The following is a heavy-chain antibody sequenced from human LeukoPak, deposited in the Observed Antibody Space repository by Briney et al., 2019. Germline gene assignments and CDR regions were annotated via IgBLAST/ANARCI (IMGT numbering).Heavy chain of an antibody. Sequence: SETLSLTCAVYGDSFSGYYWSWIRQPPGKGLEWIGSIYHSGSAYYNPSLKSRVTISVDTSKNQFSLKLSSLTAADTAVYFCARAKIAARDPNNWFDPWGQGTLVTVSS. D-gene: IGHD6-6*01. CDR2: IYHSGSA. CDR3: ARAKIAARDPNNWFDP. V-gene: IGHV4-38-2*01. CDR1: GDSFSGYY. J-gene: IGHJ5*02.